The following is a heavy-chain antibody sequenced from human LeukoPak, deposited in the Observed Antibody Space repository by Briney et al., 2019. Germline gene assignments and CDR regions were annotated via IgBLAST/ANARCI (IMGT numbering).Heavy chain of an antibody. V-gene: IGHV3-7*01. D-gene: IGHD4-23*01. CDR2: IKEDGSEK. Sequence: GGSLRLSCAASGFTFRSYWMSWVRQAPGKGLEWVANIKEDGSEKYYVDSVKGRFTISRDNAKNSLSLQMSSLRAEDTAVYYCARNRWYSFDYWGQGTLVTVSS. CDR3: ARNRWYSFDY. J-gene: IGHJ4*02. CDR1: GFTFRSYW.